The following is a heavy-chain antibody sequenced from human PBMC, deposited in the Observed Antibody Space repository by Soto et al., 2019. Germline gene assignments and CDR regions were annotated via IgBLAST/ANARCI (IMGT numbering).Heavy chain of an antibody. D-gene: IGHD3-9*01. Sequence: LSLTCTVSGGATTGYYWSWIRQPPGKGLEWIGYIYYSGSTKYNPSLRSRVTMSVDTSKNQFSLKLTSVTAADTAVYYCARVGERGQYIDWFYYLEYRGQRTRVAASS. CDR2: IYYSGST. CDR1: GGATTGYY. CDR3: ARVGERGQYIDWFYYLEY. V-gene: IGHV4-59*01. J-gene: IGHJ4*02.